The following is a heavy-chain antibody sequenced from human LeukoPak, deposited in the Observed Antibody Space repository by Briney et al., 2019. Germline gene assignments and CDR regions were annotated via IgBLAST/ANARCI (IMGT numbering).Heavy chain of an antibody. CDR3: ARAMNI. J-gene: IGHJ3*02. Sequence: SEGSLRLSCAASGFPFSSYAMSWVRQAPGKGLEWVANIKQDGSEKYYVDSVRGRFTISRDNPKNSLYLQMNSLRAEDTAVYYCARAMNIWGQGTMVTVSS. CDR1: GFPFSSYA. D-gene: IGHD3-22*01. V-gene: IGHV3-7*03. CDR2: IKQDGSEK.